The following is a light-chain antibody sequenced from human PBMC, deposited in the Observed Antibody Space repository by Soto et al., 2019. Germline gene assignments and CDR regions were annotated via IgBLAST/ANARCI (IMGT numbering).Light chain of an antibody. CDR3: QQYGSSPPMYT. Sequence: EVVLTQSPGTLSLSPGDRATLSCRASQSVTSNYLAWYQQKPGQAPRLLMYGASSRATGIPDRFSGSGSGTDFTLTISRLEPEDFAVYYCQQYGSSPPMYTFGQGTKLEIK. V-gene: IGKV3-20*01. J-gene: IGKJ2*01. CDR1: QSVTSNY. CDR2: GAS.